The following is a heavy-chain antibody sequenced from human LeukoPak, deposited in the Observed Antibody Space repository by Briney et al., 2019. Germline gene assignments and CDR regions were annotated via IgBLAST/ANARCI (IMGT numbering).Heavy chain of an antibody. V-gene: IGHV3-23*01. CDR3: AKGIELWLTYFDH. Sequence: GGSLRLSCVASGFSFSSYVMNWVRQAPGTGLEWVSAISGNGGSTYYADSVKGRFTISRDNSKNTLSLQMNSQRAEDTAVYYCAKGIELWLTYFDHWGQGTLVTAFS. CDR1: GFSFSSYV. J-gene: IGHJ4*02. D-gene: IGHD5-18*01. CDR2: ISGNGGST.